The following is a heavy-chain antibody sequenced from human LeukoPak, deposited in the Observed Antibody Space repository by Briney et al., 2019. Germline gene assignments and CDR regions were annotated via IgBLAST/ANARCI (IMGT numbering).Heavy chain of an antibody. V-gene: IGHV4-59*08. CDR3: ARHLPQGLVRGLLDY. D-gene: IGHD3-10*01. Sequence: PSETLSLTCTVSGGSISSYYWSWIRQPPEKGLEWIGYIYYSGSTNYNPSLKSRVTISMYTSKNQFSLKLSSVTAADTAVYYCARHLPQGLVRGLLDYWGQGTLVTVSS. CDR2: IYYSGST. CDR1: GGSISSYY. J-gene: IGHJ4*02.